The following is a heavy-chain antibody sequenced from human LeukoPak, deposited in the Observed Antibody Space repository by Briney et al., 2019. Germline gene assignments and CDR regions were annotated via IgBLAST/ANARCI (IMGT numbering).Heavy chain of an antibody. D-gene: IGHD4-17*01. CDR2: IGSSGSTI. CDR3: ARAYMTTVITHGFNYYYYYMDV. V-gene: IGHV3-48*03. J-gene: IGHJ6*03. Sequence: SGGSLRLSCAASGFTFSSYEMNWVRQAPGKGLEWVSYIGSSGSTIYYADSVKGRFTISRDNAKNSLYLQMNSLRAEDTAVYYCARAYMTTVITHGFNYYYYYMDVWGKGTTVTISS. CDR1: GFTFSSYE.